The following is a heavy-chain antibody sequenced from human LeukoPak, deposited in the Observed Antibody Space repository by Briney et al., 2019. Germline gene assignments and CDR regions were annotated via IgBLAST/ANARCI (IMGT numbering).Heavy chain of an antibody. J-gene: IGHJ4*02. Sequence: ASVKVSCKASGYTFTSYDINWVRQATGQGLEWMGWMNPNSGNTGYAQKFQGRVTMTRNTSISTAYMELSSLRSEDTAVYYCARGRKDAYYYDSSGYYFDYWGQGTLVTVSS. D-gene: IGHD3-22*01. CDR1: GYTFTSYD. CDR3: ARGRKDAYYYDSSGYYFDY. V-gene: IGHV1-8*01. CDR2: MNPNSGNT.